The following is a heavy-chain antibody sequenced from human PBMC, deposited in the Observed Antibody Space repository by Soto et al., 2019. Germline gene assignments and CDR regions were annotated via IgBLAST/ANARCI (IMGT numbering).Heavy chain of an antibody. V-gene: IGHV1-24*01. CDR2: FDPEDGET. J-gene: IGHJ6*03. D-gene: IGHD1-20*01. CDR1: GYTLTELS. Sequence: ASVQGSCKVSGYTLTELSVHWVRQAPGKGLEWMGGFDPEDGETIYAQKFQGRVTMTEDTSTDTAYMELSSLRSEDTAVYYCAIGYNWNPADYYYMDVWGKGTTVTVSS. CDR3: AIGYNWNPADYYYMDV.